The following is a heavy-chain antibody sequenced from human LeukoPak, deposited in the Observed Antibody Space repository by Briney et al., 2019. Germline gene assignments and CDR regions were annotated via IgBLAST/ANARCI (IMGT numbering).Heavy chain of an antibody. V-gene: IGHV3-30*18. CDR3: AKGSKLGAAGPPPFDY. J-gene: IGHJ4*02. Sequence: PGRSLRLSCAASGFTFSTYGMHWVRQAPGKGLEWVSVISYDGTNKYYADSLKGRVSISRDNSQNTLYLQMDSLRAEDTAVYYCAKGSKLGAAGPPPFDYWGQGTLVTVSS. CDR2: ISYDGTNK. D-gene: IGHD6-13*01. CDR1: GFTFSTYG.